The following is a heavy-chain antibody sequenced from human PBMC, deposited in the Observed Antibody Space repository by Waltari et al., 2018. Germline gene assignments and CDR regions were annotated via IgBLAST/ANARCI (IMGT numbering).Heavy chain of an antibody. V-gene: IGHV3-23*03. J-gene: IGHJ4*02. Sequence: EVQLLESGGGLVQPGGSLRLSCTASGFTFSSNGMSWVRQAPGKGLEWFAVIYGASTYYEDSVKGRFTISRDNSKNTLYLQMNSLRAEDTAVYYCAKCDIAAAGFFDYWGQGTLVTVSS. D-gene: IGHD6-13*01. CDR3: AKCDIAAAGFFDY. CDR2: IYGAST. CDR1: GFTFSSNG.